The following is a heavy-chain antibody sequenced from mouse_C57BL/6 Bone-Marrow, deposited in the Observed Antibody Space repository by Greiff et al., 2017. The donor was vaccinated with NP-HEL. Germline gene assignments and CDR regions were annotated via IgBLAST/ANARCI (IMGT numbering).Heavy chain of an antibody. CDR2: IYPGSGNT. Sequence: QVQLQQSGAELVRPGASVKLSCKASGYTFTDYYINWVKQRPGQGLEWIARIYPGSGNTYYNEKFKGKATLTAEKSSSTAYMQLSSLTSEDSAVYFCARSPFAPLYAMDYWGQGTSVTVSS. CDR3: ARSPFAPLYAMDY. J-gene: IGHJ4*01. CDR1: GYTFTDYY. V-gene: IGHV1-76*01.